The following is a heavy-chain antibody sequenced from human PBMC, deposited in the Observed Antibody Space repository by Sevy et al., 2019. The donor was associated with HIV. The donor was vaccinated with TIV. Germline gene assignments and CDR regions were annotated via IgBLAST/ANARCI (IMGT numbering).Heavy chain of an antibody. V-gene: IGHV3-53*01. CDR3: ARDRRFCGNECYLYYYYGMDV. CDR2: IHADGSS. J-gene: IGHJ6*02. Sequence: GGSLRLSCAASGFFFSDYSMNWVRQAPGKGLEWVSIIHADGSSYYADSVKGRFTMSRDDSKNIVNLQMNSLRADDTAVYYCARDRRFCGNECYLYYYYGMDVWGQGTAVTVSS. D-gene: IGHD3-16*02. CDR1: GFFFSDYS.